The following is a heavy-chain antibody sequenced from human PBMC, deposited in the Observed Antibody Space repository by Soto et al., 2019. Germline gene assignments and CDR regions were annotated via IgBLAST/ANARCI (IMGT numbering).Heavy chain of an antibody. CDR3: TTEGSSWSRLNDYYYYYGMDV. Sequence: GGSLRLSCAASGFTFSNAWMNWVRQAPGKGLEWVGRIKSKTDGGTTDYAAPVKGRFTISRDDSKNTLYLQMNSLKTEDTAVYYCTTEGSSWSRLNDYYYYYGMDVWGQGTTVTVSS. CDR1: GFTFSNAW. V-gene: IGHV3-15*07. D-gene: IGHD6-13*01. CDR2: IKSKTDGGTT. J-gene: IGHJ6*02.